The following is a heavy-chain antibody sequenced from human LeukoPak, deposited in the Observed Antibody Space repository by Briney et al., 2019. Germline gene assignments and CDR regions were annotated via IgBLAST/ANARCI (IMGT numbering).Heavy chain of an antibody. Sequence: GGSLRLSCAASGFTFSNYWMHWVRQAPGKGLEWVSSISSSSSYIYYADSVKGRFTISRDNAKNSLYLQMNSLRAEDTAVYYCARALLRVAGAFDIWGQGTMVTVSS. J-gene: IGHJ3*02. V-gene: IGHV3-21*01. CDR3: ARALLRVAGAFDI. CDR1: GFTFSNYW. CDR2: ISSSSSYI.